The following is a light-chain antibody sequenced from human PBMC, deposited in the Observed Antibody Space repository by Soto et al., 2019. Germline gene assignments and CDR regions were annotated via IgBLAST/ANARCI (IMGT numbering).Light chain of an antibody. CDR2: GPS. V-gene: IGKV3-15*01. J-gene: IGKJ3*01. CDR3: QHYEEGPPAVT. Sequence: EIVMTQSPGTLSVSPGERATLSCRASQNIGSNLAWYQQKPGQAPRLLFYGPSTRATGIPTRFSGGGSATEFTLTISGVQSEEFGVYYCQHYEEGPPAVTFVTGTKVDL. CDR1: QNIGSN.